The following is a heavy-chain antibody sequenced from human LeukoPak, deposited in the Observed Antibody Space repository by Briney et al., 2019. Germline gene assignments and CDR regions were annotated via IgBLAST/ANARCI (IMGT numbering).Heavy chain of an antibody. CDR1: GGTFSSYA. CDR2: IIPILGIA. Sequence: ASVKVSCKASGGTFSSYAISWVRQAPGQGLEWMGRIIPILGIANYAQKFQGRVTITADKSTSTAYMELSSLRSEDTAVYYCARYVWGSYRLHNWFDPWGQGTLVTVSS. CDR3: ARYVWGSYRLHNWFDP. D-gene: IGHD3-16*02. V-gene: IGHV1-69*04. J-gene: IGHJ5*02.